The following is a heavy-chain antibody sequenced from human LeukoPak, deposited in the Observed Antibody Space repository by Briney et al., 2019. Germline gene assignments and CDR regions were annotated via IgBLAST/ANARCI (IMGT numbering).Heavy chain of an antibody. V-gene: IGHV4-34*01. CDR2: INHSGST. Sequence: SETLSLTGAVYGGSFSGYYWSWIRQPPGKGLEWIGEINHSGSTNYNPSLKSRVTISVDTSKNQFSLKLSSVTAADTAVYYCARAAAVAGPFDYWGQGTLVTVPS. D-gene: IGHD6-19*01. CDR3: ARAAAVAGPFDY. J-gene: IGHJ4*02. CDR1: GGSFSGYY.